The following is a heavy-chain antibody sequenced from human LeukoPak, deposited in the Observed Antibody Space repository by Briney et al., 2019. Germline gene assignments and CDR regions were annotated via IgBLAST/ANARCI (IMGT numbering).Heavy chain of an antibody. CDR3: ARDPNSSSWGYFDY. Sequence: ASVTVSCTASGYTFTSYGISWVRQAPGQGLEWMGWISAYNGNTNYAQKLQGRVTMTTDTSTSTAYMELRSLRSDDTAVYYCARDPNSSSWGYFDYWGQGTLVTVSS. CDR1: GYTFTSYG. J-gene: IGHJ4*02. D-gene: IGHD6-6*01. CDR2: ISAYNGNT. V-gene: IGHV1-18*01.